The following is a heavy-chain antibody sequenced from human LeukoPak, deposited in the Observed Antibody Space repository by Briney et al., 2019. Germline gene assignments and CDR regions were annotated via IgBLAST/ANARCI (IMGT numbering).Heavy chain of an antibody. J-gene: IGHJ5*02. CDR3: ARGGRGVPTARRFKFGDCFDP. CDR2: INHGGST. D-gene: IGHD2-2*01. V-gene: IGHV4-34*01. Sequence: SETLSLACAVYGGSFSDHSWIWIRQPPGKGLGWIGEINHGGSTTYNPSLKSRVTISVDTSKNQFSLKLRSVTAADTAVYYCARGGRGVPTARRFKFGDCFDPWGPGTLVTASS. CDR1: GGSFSDHS.